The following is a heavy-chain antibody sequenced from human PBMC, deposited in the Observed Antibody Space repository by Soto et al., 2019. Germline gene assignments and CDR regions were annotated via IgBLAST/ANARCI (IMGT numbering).Heavy chain of an antibody. Sequence: QVQLVESGGGAVQPGRSLRLSCAASGFTLSDYGMHWVRQAPDKGLEWVAVIGSDGNRKYYADTVKGRFTISRDNPDNTLFLEMNSLTADATAVYYCVRGGKTAGGFDVWGQGTMVTVSS. V-gene: IGHV3-33*01. CDR3: VRGGKTAGGFDV. D-gene: IGHD2-15*01. J-gene: IGHJ3*01. CDR2: IGSDGNRK. CDR1: GFTLSDYG.